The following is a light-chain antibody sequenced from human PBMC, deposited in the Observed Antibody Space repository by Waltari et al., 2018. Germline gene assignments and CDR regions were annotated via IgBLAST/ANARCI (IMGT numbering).Light chain of an antibody. CDR3: QQYGSSPWT. CDR2: GAS. J-gene: IGKJ1*01. V-gene: IGKV3-20*01. CDR1: QSVSSSY. Sequence: EIVLTQSPGPLPLSPGERATLSCRASQSVSSSYLAWYQKKPGQAPRLLIYGASSRFTGIPDRFSGSGSGTDFTLTISRLEPEDFAVYYCQQYGSSPWTFGQGTKVEIK.